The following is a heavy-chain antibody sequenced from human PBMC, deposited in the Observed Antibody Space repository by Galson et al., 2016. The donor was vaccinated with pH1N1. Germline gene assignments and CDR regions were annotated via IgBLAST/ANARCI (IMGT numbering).Heavy chain of an antibody. Sequence: QSGAEVKKPGESLKISCEGFGYSLTNYWIVWVRQMPGKGLEWMGIIYLGDSHTTYSPSFQGQVTISADKSISTAYLERSSPKASDTATYYCASTRPEFRYFDWQKPHSFDYWGQGTLVTVSS. D-gene: IGHD3-9*01. V-gene: IGHV5-51*01. CDR3: ASTRPEFRYFDWQKPHSFDY. CDR2: IYLGDSHT. CDR1: GYSLTNYW. J-gene: IGHJ4*02.